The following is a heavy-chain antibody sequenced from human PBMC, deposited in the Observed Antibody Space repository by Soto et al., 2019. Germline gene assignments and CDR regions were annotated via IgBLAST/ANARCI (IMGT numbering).Heavy chain of an antibody. CDR2: IRSKTNNYAT. D-gene: IGHD1-26*01. V-gene: IGHV3-73*02. Sequence: EVQLVESGGGLVQPGGSLKLSCAVSGLNVAGFAMHWVRQAPGKGLEWVGRIRSKTNNYATEYAASVKGRITMSRDDSNDTTYLQMNSLQTADTAMYFCTRGPIAKWELVGGADDWGQGTLVTVSS. CDR1: GLNVAGFA. J-gene: IGHJ4*02. CDR3: TRGPIAKWELVGGADD.